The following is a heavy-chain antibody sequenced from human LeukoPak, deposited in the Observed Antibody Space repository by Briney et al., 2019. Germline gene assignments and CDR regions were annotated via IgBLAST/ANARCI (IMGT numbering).Heavy chain of an antibody. J-gene: IGHJ4*02. CDR2: IIPIFGTA. D-gene: IGHD2-15*01. CDR1: GGTFSSYA. Sequence: SVKVSCKASGGTFSSYAISWVRQAPGQGLEWMGGIIPIFGTANYAQKFQGRVTVTTDESTSTAYMELSSLRSEDTAVYYCARGKYCSGGSCYGPKWNYFDYWGQGTLVTVSS. CDR3: ARGKYCSGGSCYGPKWNYFDY. V-gene: IGHV1-69*05.